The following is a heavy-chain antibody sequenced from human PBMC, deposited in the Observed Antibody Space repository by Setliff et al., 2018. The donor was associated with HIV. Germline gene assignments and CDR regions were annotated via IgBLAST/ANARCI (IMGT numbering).Heavy chain of an antibody. CDR1: GYSFSSYW. CDR3: ARPQYHQSSDAFDI. Sequence: GESLKISCKGSGYSFSSYWIGWVRQKPGKGLEWMGIIHPGDSNIKYSPSFRGQVTISTDKSINTAYLRWTSLKASDTALYYCARPQYHQSSDAFDIWGQGTMVTVSS. J-gene: IGHJ3*02. CDR2: IHPGDSNI. V-gene: IGHV5-51*01.